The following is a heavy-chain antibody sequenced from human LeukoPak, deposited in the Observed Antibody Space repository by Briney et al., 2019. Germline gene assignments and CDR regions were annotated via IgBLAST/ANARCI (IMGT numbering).Heavy chain of an antibody. CDR2: IYHDGST. J-gene: IGHJ4*02. CDR3: VRSRGGPNYSSSWYASRHDRGPYFDY. Sequence: SGTLSLTCAVSGGSISSSDWWSWVRQPPGKGLEWIGEIYHDGSTNYNPSLKSRVTISVDKSKNQFSLKLSSVTAADTAVHYCVRSRGGPNYSSSWYASRHDRGPYFDYWGQGTLVTVSS. D-gene: IGHD6-13*01. CDR1: GGSISSSDW. V-gene: IGHV4-4*02.